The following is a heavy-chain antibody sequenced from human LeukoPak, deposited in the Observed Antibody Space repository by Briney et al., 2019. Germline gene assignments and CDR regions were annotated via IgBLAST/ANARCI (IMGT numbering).Heavy chain of an antibody. J-gene: IGHJ3*02. Sequence: SETLSLTCTVSGGSISSYYWSWIRQPPGKGLEWIGYIYYSGSTNYNPSLKSRVTISVDTSKNQFSLKLSSVTAADTAVYYCARGPTELGAFDIWGQGTMVTVSS. CDR1: GGSISSYY. CDR3: ARGPTELGAFDI. V-gene: IGHV4-59*01. CDR2: IYYSGST. D-gene: IGHD1-26*01.